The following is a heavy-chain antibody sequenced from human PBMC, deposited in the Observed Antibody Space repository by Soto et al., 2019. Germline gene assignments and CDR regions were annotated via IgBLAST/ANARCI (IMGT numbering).Heavy chain of an antibody. J-gene: IGHJ6*02. CDR3: ARQYAPYPYGMAV. CDR1: GYSLASYW. CDR2: IYPSDSNT. Sequence: GESLKISCKGSGYSLASYWSVWVRQMPGKGLEWLGIIYPSDSNTKYNPALQGQVTPSADKSTNTAYLQWSSLRASHTATYYCARQYAPYPYGMAVWGHGTTVTVSS. D-gene: IGHD3-16*01. V-gene: IGHV5-51*01.